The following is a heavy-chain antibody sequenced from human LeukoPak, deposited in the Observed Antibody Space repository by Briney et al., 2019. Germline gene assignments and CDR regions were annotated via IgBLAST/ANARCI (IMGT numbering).Heavy chain of an antibody. V-gene: IGHV1-18*01. D-gene: IGHD5-24*01. J-gene: IGHJ4*02. CDR2: ISAYNGNT. CDR1: GYTFTTYG. CDR3: ARLRWLQGRTNFDY. Sequence: EASVKVSCKASGYTFTTYGISWVRQAPGQGLEWMGWISAYNGNTNYGQKLQGRVTMTTDTSTSTAYMELRSLRSDDTAVYYCARLRWLQGRTNFDYWGQGTLVTVSS.